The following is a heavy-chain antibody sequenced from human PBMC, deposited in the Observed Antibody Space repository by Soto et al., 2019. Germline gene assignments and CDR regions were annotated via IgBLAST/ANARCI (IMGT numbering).Heavy chain of an antibody. CDR3: AKDRGTNYYFYGMDV. J-gene: IGHJ6*02. Sequence: GGSLRLSCAASGFTFGDYAMHWVRQAPGEGLEWVSAVGNTGLSTHYSDSVKGRFTISRDNSKNTLYLQMDSLRAEDTALYYCAKDRGTNYYFYGMDVWGQGTTVTVS. CDR1: GFTFGDYA. CDR2: VGNTGLST. V-gene: IGHV3-23*01. D-gene: IGHD1-7*01.